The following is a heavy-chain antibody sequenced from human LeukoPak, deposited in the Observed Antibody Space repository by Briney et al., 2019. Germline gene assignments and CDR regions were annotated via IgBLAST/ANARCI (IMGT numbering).Heavy chain of an antibody. CDR2: IYYSGST. CDR1: GGSISSYY. V-gene: IGHV4-59*01. CDR3: ARAYFLYGGYYFDY. D-gene: IGHD3-16*01. Sequence: SETLSLTCTVSGGSISSYYWSWIRQPPGKGLEWIGYIYYSGSTNYNPPLKSRVTISVVTSKNHYSLNLSSVTAADTAVYYCARAYFLYGGYYFDYWGRGTLVTVSS. J-gene: IGHJ4*02.